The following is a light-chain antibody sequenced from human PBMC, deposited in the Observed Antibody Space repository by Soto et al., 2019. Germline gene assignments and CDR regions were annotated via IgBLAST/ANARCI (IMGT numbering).Light chain of an antibody. V-gene: IGKV1-9*01. J-gene: IGKJ3*01. Sequence: DIQLTQSPSFLSASVGDRVTITCRASQGISSYLVWYQQKPGKAPKPLIYAASTLQSGVPSRFSGSGSGTEFTLTISSLQPEDFATYYCQQLDSYPLTFGPGTTVDIK. CDR2: AAS. CDR1: QGISSY. CDR3: QQLDSYPLT.